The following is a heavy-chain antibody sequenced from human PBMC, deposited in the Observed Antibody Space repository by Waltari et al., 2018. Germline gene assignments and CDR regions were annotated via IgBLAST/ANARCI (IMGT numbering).Heavy chain of an antibody. CDR2: IYFTGTT. CDR1: GDSISGYH. Sequence: QVQLQESGPGLVKPSETLSLMCTVSGDSISGYHWSWIRQPPGKGLEWIGYIYFTGTTNYNPSLKSRVTISLDTPKNQFSLTLRSVTAADTAVYYCARDGRGYNYGYGLDYWGQGTLVTVSS. J-gene: IGHJ4*02. V-gene: IGHV4-59*01. CDR3: ARDGRGYNYGYGLDY. D-gene: IGHD5-18*01.